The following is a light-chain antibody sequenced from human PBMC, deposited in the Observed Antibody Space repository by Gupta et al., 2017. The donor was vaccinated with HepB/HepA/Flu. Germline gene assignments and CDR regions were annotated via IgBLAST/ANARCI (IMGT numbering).Light chain of an antibody. V-gene: IGKV2-30*01. CDR2: KAS. Sequence: VMPQSPLSLRVTLGQPASISCRSSQCLVFSDGSYCLSWFHQRPGQSPRRLIYKASNRDSGVPYRFSGSGSGTDFTLKISRVEADDFGVYYCKQSTGCPWTFGQGTRLEIK. CDR1: QCLVFSDGSYC. CDR3: KQSTGCPWT. J-gene: IGKJ1*01.